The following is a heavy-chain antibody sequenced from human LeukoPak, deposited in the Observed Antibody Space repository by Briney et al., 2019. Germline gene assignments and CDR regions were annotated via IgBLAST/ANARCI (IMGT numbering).Heavy chain of an antibody. CDR1: GYTFTSYG. D-gene: IGHD3-22*01. V-gene: IGHV1-18*01. Sequence: ASVKVSCKASGYTFTSYGISWVRQAPGQGLEWMGWIGAYNGNTNYAQKLQGRVTMTTGTSTSTAYMELRSLRSDDTAVYYCARASHYDSSGYIDWGQGTLVTVSS. CDR3: ARASHYDSSGYID. CDR2: IGAYNGNT. J-gene: IGHJ4*02.